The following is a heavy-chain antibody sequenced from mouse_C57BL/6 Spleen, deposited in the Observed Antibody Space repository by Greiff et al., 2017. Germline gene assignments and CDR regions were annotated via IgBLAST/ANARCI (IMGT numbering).Heavy chain of an antibody. Sequence: LVESGPELVKPGASVKLSCKASGYTFTSYDINWVKQRPGQGLEWIGWIYPRDGSTKYNEKFKGKATLTVDTSSSTAYMELHSLTSEDSAVYFCARDSHRYFDVWGTGTTVTVSS. CDR2: IYPRDGST. V-gene: IGHV1-85*01. CDR1: GYTFTSYD. J-gene: IGHJ1*03. CDR3: ARDSHRYFDV.